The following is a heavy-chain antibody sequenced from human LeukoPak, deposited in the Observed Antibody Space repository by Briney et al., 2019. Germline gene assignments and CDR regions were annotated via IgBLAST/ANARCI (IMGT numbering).Heavy chain of an antibody. CDR1: GYTFTGYY. CDR2: INPNSGGT. Sequence: WASVKVSCKASGYTFTGYYMHWVRQAPGQALEWMGWINPNSGGTNYAQKFQGRVTMTRDTSISTAYMELSRLRSDDTAVYYCARGYSSSWYYFDYWGQGTLVTVSS. J-gene: IGHJ4*02. D-gene: IGHD6-13*01. V-gene: IGHV1-2*02. CDR3: ARGYSSSWYYFDY.